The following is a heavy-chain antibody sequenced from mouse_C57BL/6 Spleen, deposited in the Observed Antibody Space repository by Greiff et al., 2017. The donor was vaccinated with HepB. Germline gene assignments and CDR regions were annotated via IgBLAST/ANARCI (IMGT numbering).Heavy chain of an antibody. D-gene: IGHD3-2*02. CDR2: IYPGDGDT. CDR3: AQDSSGFYFDY. V-gene: IGHV1-82*01. Sequence: SGPELVKPGASVKISCKASGYAFSSSWMNWVKQRPGKGLEWIGRIYPGDGDTNYNGKFKGKATLTADKSSSTAYMQLSSLTSEDSAVYFCAQDSSGFYFDYWGQGTTLTVSS. CDR1: GYAFSSSW. J-gene: IGHJ2*01.